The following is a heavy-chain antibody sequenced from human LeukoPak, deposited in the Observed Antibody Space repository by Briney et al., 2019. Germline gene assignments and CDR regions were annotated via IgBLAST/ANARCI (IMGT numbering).Heavy chain of an antibody. CDR1: GGSVSDYY. V-gene: IGHV4-59*02. CDR2: IYYTGST. Sequence: SETLSLMRTISGGSVSDYYWSWIRQSPGEGLEWIGYIYYTGSTSYNPSLKSRVTISADTSKNEFSLKLNSVTAADTAVYYRASRKLGNDYWGQGTLVTVSS. CDR3: ASRKLGNDY. J-gene: IGHJ4*02. D-gene: IGHD7-27*01.